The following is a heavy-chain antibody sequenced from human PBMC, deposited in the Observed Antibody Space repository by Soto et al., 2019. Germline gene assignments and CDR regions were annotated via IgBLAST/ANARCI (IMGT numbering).Heavy chain of an antibody. Sequence: PGGSLRLSCVGSGFTFSNNGMHWVRQTPGKGLEWVAFMSYDGSDTFYADPVKGRFTISRDNSKNALFLHMSNLRPEDTAMYYCTIVRVADSALDHWGQGTLVTVSS. CDR1: GFTFSNNG. D-gene: IGHD3-10*02. CDR3: TIVRVADSALDH. J-gene: IGHJ4*02. V-gene: IGHV3-30*02. CDR2: MSYDGSDT.